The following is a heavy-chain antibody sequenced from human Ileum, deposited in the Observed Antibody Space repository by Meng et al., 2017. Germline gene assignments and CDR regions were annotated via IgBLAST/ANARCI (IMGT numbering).Heavy chain of an antibody. V-gene: IGHV4-34*01. CDR1: GGSFNDYY. CDR2: IHHSGRT. Sequence: QVTLTQWGAGLLKPSETLSLTCAGFGGSFNDYYWSWVRQSPGKGLEWIGQIHHSGRTNYKSSLERRVTISVDTSKSQFSLKLTSVTAADTAMYYCVRGPARETHDFDYWGQGALVTVSS. J-gene: IGHJ4*02. CDR3: VRGPARETHDFDY. D-gene: IGHD1-26*01.